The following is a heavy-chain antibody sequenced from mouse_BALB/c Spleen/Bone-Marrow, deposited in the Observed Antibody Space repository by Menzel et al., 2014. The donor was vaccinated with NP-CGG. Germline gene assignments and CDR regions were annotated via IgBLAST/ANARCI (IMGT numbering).Heavy chain of an antibody. V-gene: IGHV1S81*02. CDR1: GYPFTSYW. Sequence: QVQLQQSGAELVKPGASVKLSCKASGYPFTSYWMHWVKQRPGQGLEWIGEINPSNGRTNYNEKFKSKATLTVDKSSSTAYMQLSSLTSEDSAVYYCARGGGSYYAMDYWGQGTSVTVSS. CDR3: ARGGGSYYAMDY. J-gene: IGHJ4*01. D-gene: IGHD1-1*02. CDR2: INPSNGRT.